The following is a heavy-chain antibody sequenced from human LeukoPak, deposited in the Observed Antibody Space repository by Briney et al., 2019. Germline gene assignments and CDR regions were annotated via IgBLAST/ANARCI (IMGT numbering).Heavy chain of an antibody. V-gene: IGHV3-30*01. CDR2: ISYDGSYK. D-gene: IGHD1-26*01. J-gene: IGHJ5*02. Sequence: PGGSLRLSCAASGFTFSSYAMSWVRQAPGKGLEWVAVISYDGSYKFYADSVKGRFTISRDNSKNTLDLQMNSLRAEDSAFYYCARGVGLRYNWFDPWGQGTLVTVSS. CDR3: ARGVGLRYNWFDP. CDR1: GFTFSSYA.